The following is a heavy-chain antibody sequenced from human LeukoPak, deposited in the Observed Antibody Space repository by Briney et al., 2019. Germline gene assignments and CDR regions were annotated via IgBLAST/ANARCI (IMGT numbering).Heavy chain of an antibody. CDR3: ARNVQSGLDY. D-gene: IGHD3-10*01. J-gene: IGHJ4*02. CDR2: ISAYNGNT. CDR1: GYTFTSYG. Sequence: GASVKVSCKASGYTFTSYGISWVRQAPGQGLEWMGWISAYNGNTNYAQKLQGRVTMTRDMSTSSVYMELSSLRSEDTAVYYCARNVQSGLDYWGQGTLVTVSS. V-gene: IGHV1-18*01.